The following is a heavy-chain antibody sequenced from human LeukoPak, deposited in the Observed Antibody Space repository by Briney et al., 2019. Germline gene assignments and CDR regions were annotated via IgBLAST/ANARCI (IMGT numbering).Heavy chain of an antibody. V-gene: IGHV1-69*13. CDR3: ARVRYDFWSGYYREASGYYGMDV. Sequence: SVKVSCKASGGTFSSYAISWVRQAPGQGLEWMGGIIPIFGTANYAQKFQGRVTITADESTSTAYMELSSLRSEDTAVYYCARVRYDFWSGYYREASGYYGMDVWGQGTTVTVSS. CDR2: IIPIFGTA. J-gene: IGHJ6*02. CDR1: GGTFSSYA. D-gene: IGHD3-3*01.